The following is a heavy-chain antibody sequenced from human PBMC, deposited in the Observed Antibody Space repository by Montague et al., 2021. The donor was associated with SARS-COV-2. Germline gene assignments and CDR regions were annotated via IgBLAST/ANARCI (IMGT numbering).Heavy chain of an antibody. CDR1: GGSISSSSYY. J-gene: IGHJ5*02. CDR2: LYYTGST. CDR3: ARDSSSWYYWFDP. D-gene: IGHD6-13*01. Sequence: SETLSLTCTVSGGSISSSSYYWGWIRQPPGKGLEWIGCLYYTGSTYYNPSLKSRVTISVDTSKNQFSLKLSSVTAADTAVYYCARDSSSWYYWFDPWGQGTLVTVSS. V-gene: IGHV4-39*01.